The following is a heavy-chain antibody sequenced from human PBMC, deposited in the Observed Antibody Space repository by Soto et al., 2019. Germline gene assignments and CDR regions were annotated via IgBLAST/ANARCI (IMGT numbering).Heavy chain of an antibody. CDR2: IYYTGNT. Sequence: QLQLQESGPGLVKPSETLSLTCTVSGRSISSSSYYWDWIRQPPGKGLEWIGSIYYTGNTYSNPSLRSLVTISVHTSKNQFSLKVSSVTAANTAVYYCARLGRWYRDYWGQGTLVTVSS. CDR1: GRSISSSSYY. V-gene: IGHV4-39*01. D-gene: IGHD6-13*01. J-gene: IGHJ4*02. CDR3: ARLGRWYRDY.